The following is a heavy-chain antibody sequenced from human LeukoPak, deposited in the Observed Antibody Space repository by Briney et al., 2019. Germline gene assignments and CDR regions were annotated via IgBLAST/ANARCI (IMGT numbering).Heavy chain of an antibody. CDR3: AREGGQQLAPPDY. CDR1: GYTLTELS. D-gene: IGHD6-13*01. V-gene: IGHV1-46*01. CDR2: INPSGGST. J-gene: IGHJ4*02. Sequence: ASVKVSCKVSGYTLTELSMHWVRQAPGQGLEWMGIINPSGGSTSYAQKFQGRVTMTRDTSTSTVYMELSSLRSEDTAVYYCAREGGQQLAPPDYWGQGTLVTVSS.